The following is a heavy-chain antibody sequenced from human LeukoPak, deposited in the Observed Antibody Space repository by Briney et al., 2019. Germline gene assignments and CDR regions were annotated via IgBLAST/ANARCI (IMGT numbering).Heavy chain of an antibody. CDR3: AREWSAFDI. J-gene: IGHJ3*02. D-gene: IGHD2-8*01. CDR2: IGGTAGNT. CDR1: GRTFTEYY. V-gene: IGHV3-11*04. Sequence: GGSLRLSCAASGRTFTEYYMHWIRQAPGKGLEWVSFIGGTAGNTYYADSVKVRFTISRDNAKNSLYLRMNSLRAEDTAVYYCAREWSAFDIWGQGTMVTVSS.